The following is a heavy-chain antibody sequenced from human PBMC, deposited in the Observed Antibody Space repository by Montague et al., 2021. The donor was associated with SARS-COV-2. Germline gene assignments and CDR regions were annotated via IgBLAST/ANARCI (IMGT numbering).Heavy chain of an antibody. J-gene: IGHJ4*02. Sequence: SETLSLTCEVSGGSMSGYYWTWIRQSPGKGLEWIGYVHYTGSTKCNPSLKTRVSLSLDTPKNHFSLHLSSVTAADTAIYFCARAQNTCFIANCVNYFGVWGLGALVTVSS. CDR1: GGSMSGYY. CDR2: VHYTGST. D-gene: IGHD1-1*01. CDR3: ARAQNTCFIANCVNYFGV. V-gene: IGHV4-59*01.